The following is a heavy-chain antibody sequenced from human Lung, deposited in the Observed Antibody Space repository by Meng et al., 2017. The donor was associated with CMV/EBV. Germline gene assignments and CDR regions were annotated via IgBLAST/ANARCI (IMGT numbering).Heavy chain of an antibody. CDR2: IRYDGSNE. Sequence: GESXKISCVASGFTFSSYGMHWVRQAPGKGLEWVAYIRYDGSNEYYVDSVKGRFTISRDNSKNTLYLQMSSLRAEDTAVYYCAKVRVYSSRYSGMDVWGQGTTVTVSS. J-gene: IGHJ6*02. V-gene: IGHV3-30*02. CDR1: GFTFSSYG. D-gene: IGHD5-12*01. CDR3: AKVRVYSSRYSGMDV.